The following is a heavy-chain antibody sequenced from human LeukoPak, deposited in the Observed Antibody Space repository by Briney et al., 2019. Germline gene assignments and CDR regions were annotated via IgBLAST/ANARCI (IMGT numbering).Heavy chain of an antibody. CDR2: ISYDGSNK. V-gene: IGHV3-30-3*01. Sequence: PGRSLRLSCAASGFTFSSYAMHWVRQAPGKGLEWVAVISYDGSNKYYADSVKGRFTISRDNSKNTLYLQMNCLRAEDTAVYYCARDSSAMVEFFDYWGQGTLVTVSS. CDR1: GFTFSSYA. D-gene: IGHD4/OR15-4a*01. CDR3: ARDSSAMVEFFDY. J-gene: IGHJ4*02.